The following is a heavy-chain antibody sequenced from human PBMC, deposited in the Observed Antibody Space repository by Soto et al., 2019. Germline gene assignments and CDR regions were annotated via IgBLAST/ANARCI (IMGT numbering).Heavy chain of an antibody. Sequence: SETLSLTCAVYGGSFSGYYWSWIRQPPGKGLEWIGEINHSGSTNYNPSLKSRVTISVDTSKNQFSLKLSSVTAADTAVYYFASLRGPDSSGTRTDYWGKGTLVTFSS. J-gene: IGHJ4*02. CDR3: ASLRGPDSSGTRTDY. CDR1: GGSFSGYY. CDR2: INHSGST. D-gene: IGHD3-22*01. V-gene: IGHV4-34*01.